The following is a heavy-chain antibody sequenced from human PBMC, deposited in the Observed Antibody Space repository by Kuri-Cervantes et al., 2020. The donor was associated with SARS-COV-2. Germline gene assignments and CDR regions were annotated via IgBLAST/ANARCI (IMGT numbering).Heavy chain of an antibody. D-gene: IGHD1-26*01. V-gene: IGHV3-30*02. J-gene: IGHJ4*02. CDR3: AKEGASSGSYFDY. CDR2: IRYDGSNK. Sequence: GESLKISCAASGFTFSSYSMNWVRQAPGKGLEWVAFIRYDGSNKYYADSVKGRFTISRDNSKNTLYLQMNSLRAEDTAVYYCAKEGASSGSYFDYWGQGTLVTVSS. CDR1: GFTFSSYS.